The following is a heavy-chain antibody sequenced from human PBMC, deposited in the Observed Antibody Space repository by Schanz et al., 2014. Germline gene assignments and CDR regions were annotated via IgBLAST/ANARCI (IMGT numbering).Heavy chain of an antibody. V-gene: IGHV1-69*04. CDR2: IIPILDIT. J-gene: IGHJ5*02. D-gene: IGHD3-10*01. Sequence: QVQLVQSGAEVKKPGSSVKVSCKASGGTFSSFAIFWVRQAPGQGLEWMGTIIPILDITNYAQKFQGRVTIIADKSTSTAYMELSNLRSEDTAVYYCGEYGSDSYTDPWGQGTLVTVSS. CDR1: GGTFSSFA. CDR3: GEYGSDSYTDP.